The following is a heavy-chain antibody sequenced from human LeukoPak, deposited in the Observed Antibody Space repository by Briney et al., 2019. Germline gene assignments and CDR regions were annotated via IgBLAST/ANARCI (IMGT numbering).Heavy chain of an antibody. V-gene: IGHV3-7*01. CDR2: IKQDGSEK. CDR1: GFTFSSYW. J-gene: IGHJ4*02. D-gene: IGHD4-17*01. CDR3: ARGPPRYGDYMYYFDY. Sequence: PGGSLRLSCAASGFTFSSYWMSWVRQAPGKGLEWVANIKQDGSEKYYVDSVKGRFTISRDNAKNSLYLQMNSLRAEDTAVYYCARGPPRYGDYMYYFDYWGQGTLVTVSS.